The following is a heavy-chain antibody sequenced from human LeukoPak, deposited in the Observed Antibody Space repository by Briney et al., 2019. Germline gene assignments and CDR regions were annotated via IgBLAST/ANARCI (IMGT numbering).Heavy chain of an antibody. J-gene: IGHJ4*02. CDR2: IIHSGRT. CDR1: GGSFNGYY. D-gene: IGHD6-25*01. V-gene: IGHV4-34*12. CDR3: ASRER. Sequence: PSETLSLTCAVYGGSFNGYYWSWIRQPPGKGLERIGEIIHSGRTSYNPSLKGRVTISIDTSKQQFSLNLTSVTAADTAMYYCASRERWGQGILVTVSS.